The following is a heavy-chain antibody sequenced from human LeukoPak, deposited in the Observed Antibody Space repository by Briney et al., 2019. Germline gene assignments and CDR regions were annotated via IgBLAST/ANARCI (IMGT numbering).Heavy chain of an antibody. J-gene: IGHJ6*02. V-gene: IGHV4-59*12. CDR1: GGSISSYY. D-gene: IGHD6-13*01. CDR3: ARALYSSRTYYYYGMDV. CDR2: IYYSGST. Sequence: SETLSLTCTVSGGSISSYYWSWIRQPPGKGLEWIGYIYYSGSTNYNPSLKSRVTISVDTSKNQFSLKLSSVTAADTAVYYCARALYSSRTYYYYGMDVWGQGTTVTVSS.